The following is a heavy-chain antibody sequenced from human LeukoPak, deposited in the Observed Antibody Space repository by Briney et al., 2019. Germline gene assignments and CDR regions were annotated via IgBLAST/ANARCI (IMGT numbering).Heavy chain of an antibody. CDR2: INPNSGGT. CDR1: GYTFTGYY. D-gene: IGHD3-10*01. Sequence: ASVKVSCKASGYTFTGYYMHWVRQAPGQGLERMGWINPNSGGTNYAQKFQGRVTMTRDTSISTAYMELSRLRSDDTAVYYCARAGITMVRGVITPPLNWFDPWGQGTLVTVSS. J-gene: IGHJ5*02. CDR3: ARAGITMVRGVITPPLNWFDP. V-gene: IGHV1-2*02.